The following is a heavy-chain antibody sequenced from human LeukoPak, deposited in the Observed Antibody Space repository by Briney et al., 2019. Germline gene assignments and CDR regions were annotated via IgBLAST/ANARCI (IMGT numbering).Heavy chain of an antibody. Sequence: SETLSLTCTVSGGSISRSSYYWGWIRQPPGKGLEWIGYIYYSGSTNFNPSLKSRVTISVDTSKNQFSLKMSSVTAADTAVYFCARGGPPGYYYDYYMDVWGKGTTVTISS. CDR1: GGSISRSSYY. J-gene: IGHJ6*03. CDR3: ARGGPPGYYYDYYMDV. CDR2: IYYSGST. V-gene: IGHV4-61*05.